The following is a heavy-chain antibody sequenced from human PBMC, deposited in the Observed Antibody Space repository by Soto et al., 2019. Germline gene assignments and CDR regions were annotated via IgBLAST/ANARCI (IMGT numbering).Heavy chain of an antibody. CDR2: IVPIYRTA. Sequence: QVQLVQSGAEVKKPGSSVKVSCKASGGTFSSYRINWVRQAPGQGLEWVGGIVPIYRTADYAQKFQGRVTITADESARTAYMELRSLKSQDTAVYYCASDSGAKLGSSWGQGTLVTVSS. CDR1: GGTFSSYR. CDR3: ASDSGAKLGSS. V-gene: IGHV1-69*01. D-gene: IGHD6-13*01. J-gene: IGHJ4*02.